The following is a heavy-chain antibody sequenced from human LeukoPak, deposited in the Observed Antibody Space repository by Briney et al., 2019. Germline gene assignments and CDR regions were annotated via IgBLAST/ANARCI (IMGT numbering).Heavy chain of an antibody. D-gene: IGHD2-21*02. CDR1: GGTFSSYA. Sequence: GASVKVSCKASGGTFSSYAISWVRQAPGQGLEWMGTIIPIIDKAHFAQKFQSRVTITADDLTSTVYMELSSLRSEDTAVYYCAREVVTAPKLGGYYYMDVWGKGTTVTIPS. J-gene: IGHJ6*03. CDR3: AREVVTAPKLGGYYYMDV. V-gene: IGHV1-69*11. CDR2: IIPIIDKA.